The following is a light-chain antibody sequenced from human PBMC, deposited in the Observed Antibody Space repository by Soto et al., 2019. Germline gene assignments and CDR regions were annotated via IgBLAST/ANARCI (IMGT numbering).Light chain of an antibody. Sequence: DIPMTQSTSSLSASVGDRVTITCRAGQSISRNLNWYQQKPGEAPKLLIYAASSLQSGVPLRFSGSGSGTDFTLTINSLQPEDFATYYCQQSYSSPYTFGQGTQLEIK. CDR1: QSISRN. J-gene: IGKJ2*01. CDR2: AAS. CDR3: QQSYSSPYT. V-gene: IGKV1-39*01.